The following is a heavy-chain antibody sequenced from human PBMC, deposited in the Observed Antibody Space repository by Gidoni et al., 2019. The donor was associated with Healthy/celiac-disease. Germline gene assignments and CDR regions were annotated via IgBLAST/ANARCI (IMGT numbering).Heavy chain of an antibody. Sequence: QVQLVEYGRGLVKPGGSLSLSCAASGFTFSDYYMSWIRQAPGKGLEWFSYSSSSSSYTNYAESVKGRFTISRDNAKNSLYLQMNSLRAEDTAVYYCARAMGPGTLYYYYGMDVWGQGTTVTVSS. D-gene: IGHD1-26*01. CDR1: GFTFSDYY. CDR3: ARAMGPGTLYYYYGMDV. J-gene: IGHJ6*02. V-gene: IGHV3-11*06. CDR2: SSSSSSYT.